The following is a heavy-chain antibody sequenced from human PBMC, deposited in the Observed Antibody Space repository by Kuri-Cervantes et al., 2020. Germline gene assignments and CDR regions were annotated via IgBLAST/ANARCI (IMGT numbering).Heavy chain of an antibody. V-gene: IGHV3-30*02. D-gene: IGHD3-22*01. CDR2: IRYDGSNK. CDR3: ANEYYYDSSGYYPGY. J-gene: IGHJ4*02. Sequence: GGSLRLSCAASGFTFSSYGMHWVRQAPGKGLEWVAFIRYDGSNKYYADSVKGRFTISRDNSKNTLYLQMNSLRAEDTAVYYCANEYYYDSSGYYPGYWGQGTLVTVSS. CDR1: GFTFSSYG.